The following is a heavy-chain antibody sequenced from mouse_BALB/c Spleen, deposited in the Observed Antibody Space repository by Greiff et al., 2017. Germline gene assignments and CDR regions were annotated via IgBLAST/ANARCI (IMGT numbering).Heavy chain of an antibody. J-gene: IGHJ2*01. CDR3: AREEIYYGDRYFDY. Sequence: EVKVVESGGGLVQPGGSRKLSCAASGFTFSSFGMHWVRQAPEKGLEWVAYISSGSSTIYYADTVKGRFTISRDNPKNTLFLQMTSLRSEDTAMYYCAREEIYYGDRYFDYWGEGTTLTVSS. V-gene: IGHV5-17*02. D-gene: IGHD1-1*01. CDR2: ISSGSSTI. CDR1: GFTFSSFG.